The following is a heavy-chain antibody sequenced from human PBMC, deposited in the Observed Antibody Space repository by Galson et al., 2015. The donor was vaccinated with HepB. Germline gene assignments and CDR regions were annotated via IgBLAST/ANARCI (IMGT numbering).Heavy chain of an antibody. CDR2: FDPEDGKI. CDR3: ATDPGLGYCSNGVCYYGMDV. J-gene: IGHJ6*02. D-gene: IGHD2-8*01. V-gene: IGHV1-24*01. Sequence: SVKVSCKVSGYSLTEVSMHWVRQAPGKGLEWMGGFDPEDGKIVYAQTFQGRFIMTEDTSRDTAYMELRSLRSEDTAVYYCATDPGLGYCSNGVCYYGMDVWGQGTTVTVSS. CDR1: GYSLTEVS.